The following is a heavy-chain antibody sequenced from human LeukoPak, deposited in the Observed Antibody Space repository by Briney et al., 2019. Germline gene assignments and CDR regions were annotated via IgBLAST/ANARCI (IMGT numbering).Heavy chain of an antibody. CDR3: ARADTVRLGELSHFDY. CDR2: MNPNSGNT. D-gene: IGHD3-16*02. Sequence: PPASVKVSCKASGYTFTSYDINWVRQATGQGLEWMGWMNPNSGNTGYAQKFQGRVTITRNTSISTAYMELSSLRSEDTAVYYCARADTVRLGELSHFDYWGQGTLVTVSS. V-gene: IGHV1-8*03. CDR1: GYTFTSYD. J-gene: IGHJ4*02.